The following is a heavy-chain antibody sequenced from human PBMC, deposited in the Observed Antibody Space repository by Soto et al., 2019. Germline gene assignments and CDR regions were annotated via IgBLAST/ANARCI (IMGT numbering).Heavy chain of an antibody. J-gene: IGHJ4*02. D-gene: IGHD6-19*01. CDR3: ARRSSGWFLGTGGVFDY. Sequence: QVQLVQSGAEVKKPGAYVKVSCKASGYTFTSYGFSWVRQAPGQGLEWMGWISAYNGNTNYPQKFKGRVTMTTETSTSTADMELRSLKSDDTAVYFCARRSSGWFLGTGGVFDYWGQGSLVTVSS. CDR2: ISAYNGNT. CDR1: GYTFTSYG. V-gene: IGHV1-18*01.